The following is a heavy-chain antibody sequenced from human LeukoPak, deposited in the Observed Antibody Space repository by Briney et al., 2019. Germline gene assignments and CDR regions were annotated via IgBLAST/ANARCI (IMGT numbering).Heavy chain of an antibody. Sequence: GGSLRLSCAASGFTFSTYAMHWVRQAPGKGLEWVAVISYDGSNTYSADSVKGRFTISRDNAKNSLYLQMNSLRAEDTAVYYCARSYGDYSLMVYYYGMDVWGQGTTVTVSS. CDR3: ARSYGDYSLMVYYYGMDV. J-gene: IGHJ6*02. D-gene: IGHD4-17*01. V-gene: IGHV3-30-3*01. CDR2: ISYDGSNT. CDR1: GFTFSTYA.